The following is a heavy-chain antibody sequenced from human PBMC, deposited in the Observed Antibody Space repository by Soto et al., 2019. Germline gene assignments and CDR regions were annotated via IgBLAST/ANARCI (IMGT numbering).Heavy chain of an antibody. Sequence: QVTLKESGPVLVKPTETLTLTCTVSGFSLSNARMGVSWIRQPPGKALEWLAHIFSNDEKSYSTSLKSRLTISKDTSKSQVVLTMTNMDPVDTATYYCARMPGPPIYDYIWGSYPDDPTFDYWGQGTLVTVSS. CDR2: IFSNDEK. CDR3: ARMPGPPIYDYIWGSYPDDPTFDY. J-gene: IGHJ4*02. CDR1: GFSLSNARMG. V-gene: IGHV2-26*01. D-gene: IGHD3-16*02.